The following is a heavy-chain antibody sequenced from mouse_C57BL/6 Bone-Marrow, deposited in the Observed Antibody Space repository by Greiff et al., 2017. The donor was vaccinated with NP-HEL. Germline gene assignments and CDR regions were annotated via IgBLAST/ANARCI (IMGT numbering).Heavy chain of an antibody. J-gene: IGHJ1*03. CDR3: ARLVYWYFDV. V-gene: IGHV5-6*01. Sequence: EVQGVESGGDLVKPGGSLKLSCAASGFTFSSYGMSWVRQTPDKRLEWVATISSGGSYTISRDNAKNTLYLQMSSLKSEDTAMYYCARLVYWYFDVWGTGTTVTVSS. CDR1: GFTFSSYG. CDR2: ISSGGSY.